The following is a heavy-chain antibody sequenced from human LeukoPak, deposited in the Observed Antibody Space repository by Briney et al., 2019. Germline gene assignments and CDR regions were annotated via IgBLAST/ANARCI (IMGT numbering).Heavy chain of an antibody. Sequence: GGSLRLSCAASGFTFRDYAMDWVRRARGKGLEGVSAISSSSAYIYYADAVKGRFTISRDNAKRSVSVQMNSLRGDDTAVYYCARIFRYQLVDYYALDVWGQGTTVTVSS. CDR2: ISSSSAYI. CDR1: GFTFRDYA. CDR3: ARIFRYQLVDYYALDV. D-gene: IGHD2-2*01. V-gene: IGHV3-21*01. J-gene: IGHJ6*02.